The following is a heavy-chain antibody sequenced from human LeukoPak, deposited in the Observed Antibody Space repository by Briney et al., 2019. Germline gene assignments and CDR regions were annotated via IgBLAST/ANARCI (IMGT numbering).Heavy chain of an antibody. CDR2: IYYSGST. D-gene: IGHD4-11*01. J-gene: IGHJ6*02. CDR3: ARMSTVTTFGVDYYGMDV. Sequence: SQTLSLTCTVSGGSISSGVYTWNWIRQPPGKGLEWIGYIYYSGSTNYNPSLKSRVTISVDTSKNQFSLKLSPVTAADTAVYYCARMSTVTTFGVDYYGMDVWGQGTTVTVSS. CDR1: GGSISSGVYT. V-gene: IGHV4-61*08.